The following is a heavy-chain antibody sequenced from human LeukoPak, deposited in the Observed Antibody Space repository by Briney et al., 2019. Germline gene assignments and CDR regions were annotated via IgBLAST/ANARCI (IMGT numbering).Heavy chain of an antibody. D-gene: IGHD1-26*01. Sequence: GASVKVSCKASGGTFTSYDINWVRQATGQGLEWMGWMNPNSGNTGYAQKFQGRVTITRNTSISTAYMELSSLRSEDTAVYYCARDHPKRGSYGVRAFDIWGQGTMVTVSS. CDR2: MNPNSGNT. CDR3: ARDHPKRGSYGVRAFDI. V-gene: IGHV1-8*03. J-gene: IGHJ3*02. CDR1: GGTFTSYD.